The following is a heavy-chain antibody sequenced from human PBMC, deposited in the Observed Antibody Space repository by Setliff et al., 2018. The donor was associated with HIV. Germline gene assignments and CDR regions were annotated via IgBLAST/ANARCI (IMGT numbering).Heavy chain of an antibody. Sequence: ASVMVSCKDSGYTFTSYGISWVRQAPGQGLEWMGWISAYNGNTNYAQKLQGRVTMTTDTSTSTAYMELRSLRSDDTAVYYCARAGPGSDQTMIVVVTPPREFDYWGQGTLVTVSS. V-gene: IGHV1-18*01. CDR3: ARAGPGSDQTMIVVVTPPREFDY. CDR1: GYTFTSYG. J-gene: IGHJ4*02. D-gene: IGHD3-22*01. CDR2: ISAYNGNT.